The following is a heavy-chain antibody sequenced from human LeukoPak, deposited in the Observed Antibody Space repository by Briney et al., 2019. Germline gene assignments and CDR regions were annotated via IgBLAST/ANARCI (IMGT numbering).Heavy chain of an antibody. CDR1: GYTSTGYY. CDR3: ARAQSGSGSYAY. J-gene: IGHJ4*02. D-gene: IGHD1-26*01. CDR2: INPSGGST. V-gene: IGHV1-46*01. Sequence: GASVKVSCKASGYTSTGYYMHWVRQAPEQGFEWMGIINPSGGSTSYAQKFQGRVTMTRDTSTSTVYMELYSLRSEDTAVYYCARAQSGSGSYAYWGQGTLVTVSS.